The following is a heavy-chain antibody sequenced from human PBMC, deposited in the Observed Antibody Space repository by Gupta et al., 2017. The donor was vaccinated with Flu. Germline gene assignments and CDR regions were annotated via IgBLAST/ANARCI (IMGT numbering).Heavy chain of an antibody. V-gene: IGHV3-23*01. CDR3: AKDRFSRIASSYYYFMDV. CDR2: SSIRGTNT. D-gene: IGHD2-21*01. Sequence: GKGLEWVSASSIRGTNTYYADSVKGRFTISRDSSNNTLYLQMNSLRAEDTAVYFCAKDRFSRIASSYYYFMDVWGKGTTVTVSS. J-gene: IGHJ6*03.